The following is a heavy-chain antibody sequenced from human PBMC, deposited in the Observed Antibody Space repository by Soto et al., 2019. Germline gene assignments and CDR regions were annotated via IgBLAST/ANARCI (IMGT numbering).Heavy chain of an antibody. J-gene: IGHJ6*02. CDR1: GGTFSSYD. Sequence: ASVKVSSKASGGTFSSYDISGVRQAPGPGLEWMGGIIPIFGTANYAQKFQGRVTITADESTSTAYMELSSLRSEDTAVYYCAREGSSWSNYYYGMEVWGQGTTVTVS. D-gene: IGHD6-13*01. V-gene: IGHV1-69*13. CDR3: AREGSSWSNYYYGMEV. CDR2: IIPIFGTA.